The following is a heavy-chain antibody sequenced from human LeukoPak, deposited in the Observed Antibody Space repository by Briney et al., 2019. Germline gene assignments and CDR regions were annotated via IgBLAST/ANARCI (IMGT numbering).Heavy chain of an antibody. V-gene: IGHV3-23*01. CDR2: ISGSGGST. CDR1: GFTISSYA. Sequence: GSLTLSCAASGFTISSYAMSWVRQAPGQGLEWVSAISGSGGSTYYADSVKGRFTISRDNSKNTLYLQMNSLRAEDTAVYYCAKDFLTGTTNYFYTWGEGDLVTVSS. CDR3: AKDFLTGTTNYFYT. D-gene: IGHD1-7*01. J-gene: IGHJ4*02.